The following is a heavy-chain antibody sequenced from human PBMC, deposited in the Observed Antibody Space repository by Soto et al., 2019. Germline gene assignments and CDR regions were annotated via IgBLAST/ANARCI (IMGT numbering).Heavy chain of an antibody. CDR3: ARPYCSSTSCANWFDP. J-gene: IGHJ5*02. CDR1: GFTFSSYG. V-gene: IGHV3-33*01. CDR2: IWYDGSNK. D-gene: IGHD2-2*01. Sequence: GGSLRVSWAASGFTFSSYGMHWVRQAPGKGLEWVAVIWYDGSNKYYADSVKGRFTISRDNSKNTLYLQMNSLRAEDTAVYYCARPYCSSTSCANWFDPWGQGTLVTV.